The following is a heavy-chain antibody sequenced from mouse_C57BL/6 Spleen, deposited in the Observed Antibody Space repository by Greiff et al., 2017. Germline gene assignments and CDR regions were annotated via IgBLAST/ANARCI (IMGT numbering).Heavy chain of an antibody. CDR3: ARNSNYGGDYFDY. CDR2: IWSGGST. D-gene: IGHD2-5*01. CDR1: GFSLTSYG. J-gene: IGHJ2*01. Sequence: QVHVKQSGPGLVQPSQSLSITCTVSGFSLTSYGVHWVRQSPGKGLEWLGVIWSGGSTDYNAAFISRLSISKDNSKSQVFFKMNSLQADDTAIYYCARNSNYGGDYFDYWGQGTTLTVSS. V-gene: IGHV2-2*01.